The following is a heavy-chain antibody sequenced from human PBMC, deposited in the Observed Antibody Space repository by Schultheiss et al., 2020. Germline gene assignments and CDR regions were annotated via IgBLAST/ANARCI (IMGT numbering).Heavy chain of an antibody. J-gene: IGHJ5*02. Sequence: SETLSLTCAVYGGSFSGYYWSWIRQPPGKGLEWIGEINHSGSTNYNPSLKSRVTISVDTSKNQFSLKLSSVTAADTAVYYCAAYSGNDLGWFDPWGQGTLVNVYS. CDR2: INHSGST. V-gene: IGHV4-34*01. CDR3: AAYSGNDLGWFDP. CDR1: GGSFSGYY. D-gene: IGHD5-12*01.